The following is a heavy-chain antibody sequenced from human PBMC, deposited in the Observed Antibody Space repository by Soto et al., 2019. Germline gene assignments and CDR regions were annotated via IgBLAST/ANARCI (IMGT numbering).Heavy chain of an antibody. D-gene: IGHD6-19*01. Sequence: PGGSLRLSCVVSGFNFSRYTMHWVRQAPGKGLEWVSAISGSGGSTYYADSVKGRFTISRDNSKNTLYLQMNSLRAEDTAVYYCAKALKAVAGPFDYWGQGTLVTVSS. CDR1: GFNFSRYT. J-gene: IGHJ4*02. V-gene: IGHV3-23*01. CDR2: ISGSGGST. CDR3: AKALKAVAGPFDY.